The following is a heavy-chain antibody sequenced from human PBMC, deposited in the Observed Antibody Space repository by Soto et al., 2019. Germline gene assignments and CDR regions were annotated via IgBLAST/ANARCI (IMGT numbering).Heavy chain of an antibody. V-gene: IGHV4-31*03. J-gene: IGHJ5*02. CDR3: ARLSYATMVRGVTMGWFDP. D-gene: IGHD3-10*01. Sequence: SETLSLTCTVSGGSISSGGYYWSWIRQHPGKGLEWIGYIYYSGSTYYNPSLKSRVTMSVDTSKNQFSLKLSSVTAADTAVYYCARLSYATMVRGVTMGWFDPWGQGTLVTVSS. CDR1: GGSISSGGYY. CDR2: IYYSGST.